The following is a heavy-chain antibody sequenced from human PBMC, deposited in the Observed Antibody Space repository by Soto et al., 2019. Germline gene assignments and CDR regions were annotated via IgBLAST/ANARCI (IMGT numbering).Heavy chain of an antibody. D-gene: IGHD3-3*01. Sequence: SETLSLTCTVSGGSISRYYWSWIRQAPGRGLEWIGNIFSSGSTNYNPSLKSRVAISVDTSKNQVSLKLNAVTTADTAVYYCAREYYDFWSVTYSYYGLDVWGQGTKVT. CDR1: GGSISRYY. V-gene: IGHV4-59*01. CDR3: AREYYDFWSVTYSYYGLDV. J-gene: IGHJ6*02. CDR2: IFSSGST.